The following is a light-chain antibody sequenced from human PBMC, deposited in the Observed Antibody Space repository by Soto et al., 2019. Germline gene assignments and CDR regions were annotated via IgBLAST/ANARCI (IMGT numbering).Light chain of an antibody. J-gene: IGLJ1*01. Sequence: QSALTQPASVCGSPGQSITISCTGTSSDVGSYNLVSWYQQHPGKAPKLMIYEGSKRPSGVSNRFSGSKSGNTASLTISGLQAEDEADYYCCSYAGSSTFSYVFGTGTKVTVL. V-gene: IGLV2-23*03. CDR1: SSDVGSYNL. CDR2: EGS. CDR3: CSYAGSSTFSYV.